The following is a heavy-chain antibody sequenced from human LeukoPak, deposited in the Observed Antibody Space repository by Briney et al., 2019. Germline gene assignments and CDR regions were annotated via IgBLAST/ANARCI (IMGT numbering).Heavy chain of an antibody. CDR1: GFTVSSNY. J-gene: IGHJ4*02. CDR2: IRFDGTTSDGTTT. Sequence: GGSLRLSCAASGFTVSSNYMSWVRQAPGKGLEWVAFIRFDGTTSDGTTTFYADSVKGRFTTSRDNSQSTLYLQMSSLRVEDTAIYYCAKEAIDCSGGSCYSHYFNSWGQGTLVTVSS. V-gene: IGHV3-30*02. D-gene: IGHD2-15*01. CDR3: AKEAIDCSGGSCYSHYFNS.